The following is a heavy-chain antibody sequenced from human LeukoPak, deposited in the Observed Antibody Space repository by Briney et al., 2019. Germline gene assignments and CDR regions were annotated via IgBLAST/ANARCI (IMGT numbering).Heavy chain of an antibody. CDR1: GFTFSSYG. CDR3: AKVVTYSDILTGNNWFDP. CDR2: IRYDGSNK. V-gene: IGHV3-30*02. Sequence: GGSLRLSCAASGFTFSSYGMHWVRQAPGKGLEWVAFIRYDGSNKYYADSVKGRFTISRDNAKNSLYLQMNSLRAEDTAVYYCAKVVTYSDILTGNNWFDPWGQGTLVTVSS. J-gene: IGHJ5*02. D-gene: IGHD3-9*01.